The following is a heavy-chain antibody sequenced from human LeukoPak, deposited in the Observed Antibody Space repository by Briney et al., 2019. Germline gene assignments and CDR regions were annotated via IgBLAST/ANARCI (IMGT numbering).Heavy chain of an antibody. Sequence: SETLSLTCTVSGGSISSSSYYWGWIRQPPGKGLEWIGSIYYSGSTYYNPPLKSRVTISVDTSKNQFSLKLSSVTAADTAVYYPARKKPAPRSSFDYWGQGTLVTVSS. V-gene: IGHV4-39*01. J-gene: IGHJ4*01. CDR3: ARKKPAPRSSFDY. CDR2: IYYSGST. CDR1: GGSISSSSYY.